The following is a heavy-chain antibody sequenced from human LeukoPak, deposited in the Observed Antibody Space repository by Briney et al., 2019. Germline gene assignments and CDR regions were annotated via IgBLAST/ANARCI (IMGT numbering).Heavy chain of an antibody. CDR3: ARLKYGDYGLYYFDY. J-gene: IGHJ4*02. V-gene: IGHV4-61*05. Sequence: SETLSLTCTVSGGSISSSTYYWGWLRQPPGKGLDSFGYIYYSNTNYNPSLKSRVTISVDTSKNQFSLKLSSVTAADTAVYYCARLKYGDYGLYYFDYWAQGTLVTVAS. D-gene: IGHD4-17*01. CDR1: GGSISSSTYY. CDR2: IYYSNT.